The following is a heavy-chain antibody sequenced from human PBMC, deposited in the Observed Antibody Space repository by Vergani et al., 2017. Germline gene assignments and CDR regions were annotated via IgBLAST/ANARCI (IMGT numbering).Heavy chain of an antibody. D-gene: IGHD5-12*01. CDR1: GYTFTSYY. V-gene: IGHV1-46*03. CDR2: INPSGGST. CDR3: ARGLYSVGYIVATEIVFDY. Sequence: QVQLVQSGAEVKKPGASVKVSCKASGYTFTSYYMHWVRQAPGQGLEWMGIINPSGGSTSYAPKFQGRVTMTRDTSTSTVYMEMSSLRSEDTAVYYCARGLYSVGYIVATEIVFDYWGQGTLVTVSS. J-gene: IGHJ4*02.